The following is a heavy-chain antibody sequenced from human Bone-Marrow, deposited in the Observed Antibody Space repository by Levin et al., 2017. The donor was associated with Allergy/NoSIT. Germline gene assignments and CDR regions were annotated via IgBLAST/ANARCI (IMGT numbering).Heavy chain of an antibody. V-gene: IGHV3-7*01. Sequence: GESLKISCAASGFTFSSYWMSWVRQAPGKGLEWVANIKDDGSDKYYVDSVKGRFTISRDNAKNSLYLQMNRLRAEDTAVYYCAREPRRFSYGHWGQGTLVTVSS. CDR1: GFTFSSYW. CDR2: IKDDGSDK. CDR3: AREPRRFSYGH. D-gene: IGHD5-18*01. J-gene: IGHJ4*02.